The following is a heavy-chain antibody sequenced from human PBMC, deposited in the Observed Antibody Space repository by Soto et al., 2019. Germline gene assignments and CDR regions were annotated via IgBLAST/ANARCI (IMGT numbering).Heavy chain of an antibody. CDR2: VSGGSGVT. J-gene: IGHJ4*02. Sequence: GGSLRLSCAVSGFSFSAYGVTWVRRAPGKGLEWVCGVSGGSGVTHYADSVKGRLTITGDDSKNTVYLQMHSLRVEDTAVYYCAKWNGYGDFWGQGTLVTVYS. V-gene: IGHV3-23*01. D-gene: IGHD1-1*01. CDR1: GFSFSAYG. CDR3: AKWNGYGDF.